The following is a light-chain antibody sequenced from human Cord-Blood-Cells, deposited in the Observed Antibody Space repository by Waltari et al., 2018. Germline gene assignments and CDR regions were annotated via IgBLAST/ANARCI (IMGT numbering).Light chain of an antibody. CDR2: SNN. CDR1: SSHIGSNT. Sequence: QSVLTQPPSASGTPGPRVTISCSGISSHIGSNTVNWYQQPPGTAPKLLIYSNNQRPSGVPDRFSGSKSGTSASLAISGLQSEDEADYYCAAWDDSLNGPVFGGGTKLTVL. CDR3: AAWDDSLNGPV. V-gene: IGLV1-44*01. J-gene: IGLJ3*02.